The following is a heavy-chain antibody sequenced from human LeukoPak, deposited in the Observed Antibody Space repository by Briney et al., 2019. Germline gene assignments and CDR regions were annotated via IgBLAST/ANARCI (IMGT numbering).Heavy chain of an antibody. CDR1: GYTFTGYY. CDR2: INPNSGGT. V-gene: IGHV1-2*02. Sequence: ASVKVSCKASGYTFTGYYMHWVRQAPGQGLEWMGWINPNSGGTNYAQKFQGRVTMTRDTSISTAYMELSRLISDDPAVYYCAGITMVRGSPADWGQGTLVTVSS. D-gene: IGHD3-10*01. J-gene: IGHJ4*02. CDR3: AGITMVRGSPAD.